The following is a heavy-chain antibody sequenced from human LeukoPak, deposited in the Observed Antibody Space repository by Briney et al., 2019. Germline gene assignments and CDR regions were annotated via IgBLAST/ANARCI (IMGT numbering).Heavy chain of an antibody. J-gene: IGHJ4*02. V-gene: IGHV3-33*06. CDR2: IYYDGSNK. CDR1: GFTFSNYG. CDR3: ANNFDY. Sequence: GSLRLSCAASGFTFSNYGMHWVRQAPGKGLEWVALIYYDGSNKYYTDSVKGRFTISRDNSKNTLYLQMDGLRAEDTAVYYCANNFDYWGQGTLVTVSS.